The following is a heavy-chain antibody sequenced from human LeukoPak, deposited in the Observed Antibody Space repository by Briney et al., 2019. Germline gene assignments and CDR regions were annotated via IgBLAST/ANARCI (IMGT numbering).Heavy chain of an antibody. D-gene: IGHD3-22*01. J-gene: IGHJ4*02. CDR2: ISYDGSNK. V-gene: IGHV3-30*01. CDR3: ARAKNYYDSSGMGY. Sequence: GGSLRLSRAASGFTFSSYAMHWVRQAPGKGLEGVAVISYDGSNKYYADSVKGRFTISRDHSKNTLYLQMNSLRAEDTAVYYCARAKNYYDSSGMGYWGQGTLVTVSS. CDR1: GFTFSSYA.